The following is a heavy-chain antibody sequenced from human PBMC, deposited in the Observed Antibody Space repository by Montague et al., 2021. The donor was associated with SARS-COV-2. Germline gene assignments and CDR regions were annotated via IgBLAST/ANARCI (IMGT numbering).Heavy chain of an antibody. D-gene: IGHD3-22*01. J-gene: IGHJ4*02. CDR1: GGSISSYY. Sequence: SETLSLTCTVSGGSISSYYWSWIRQPPGKGLEWIGHIYYSGSTNXNPSLKSRATISVDTSKNQFSLKLSSVTAADTAVYYCARQVGTMIVVVIIKLRYYFDYWGQGTLVTVSS. V-gene: IGHV4-59*08. CDR2: IYYSGST. CDR3: ARQVGTMIVVVIIKLRYYFDY.